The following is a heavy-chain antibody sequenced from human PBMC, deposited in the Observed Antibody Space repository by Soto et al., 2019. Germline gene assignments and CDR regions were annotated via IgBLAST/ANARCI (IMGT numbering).Heavy chain of an antibody. CDR3: ARDLGGYMDV. Sequence: QVQLQPSGPGLVKPSQTLSLTCAVSGDGVFTNSAAAWNWIRQSPSRGLEWLGRTFYRSEWYNDYASSVKGRININPDTARNQFSLQLHSVTPEDTAVYYSARDLGGYMDVWGQGTTVTVSS. CDR1: GDGVFTNSAAA. CDR2: TFYRSEWYN. J-gene: IGHJ6*02. D-gene: IGHD6-25*01. V-gene: IGHV6-1*01.